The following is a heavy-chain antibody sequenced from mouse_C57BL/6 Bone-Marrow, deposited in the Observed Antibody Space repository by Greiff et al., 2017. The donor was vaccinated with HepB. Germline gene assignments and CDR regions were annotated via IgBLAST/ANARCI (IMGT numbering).Heavy chain of an antibody. CDR1: GFTFTDYY. V-gene: IGHV7-3*01. D-gene: IGHD1-1*01. Sequence: DVKLVESGGGLVQPGGSLSLSCAASGFTFTDYYMSWVRQPPGKALEWLGFIRNKANGYTTEYSASVKGRFTISRDNSKSILYLQMNALRAEDSATYYCARYYGSSYFYYFDYWGQGTTLTVSS. CDR3: ARYYGSSYFYYFDY. CDR2: IRNKANGYTT. J-gene: IGHJ2*01.